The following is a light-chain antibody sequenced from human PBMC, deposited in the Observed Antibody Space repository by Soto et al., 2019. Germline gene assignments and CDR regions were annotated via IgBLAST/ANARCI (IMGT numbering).Light chain of an antibody. CDR2: GAS. V-gene: IGKV3-20*01. J-gene: IGKJ1*01. Sequence: DIVLTQSPGTLSLSPGDRATLSCRASQSVSDNSLAWYQQKPGQDPRFLIYGASSRATGIPDRFSGSGSGTDFTRTISRLEPEDLSVYFCQQYGSSPPTFGQGTKVESK. CDR3: QQYGSSPPT. CDR1: QSVSDNS.